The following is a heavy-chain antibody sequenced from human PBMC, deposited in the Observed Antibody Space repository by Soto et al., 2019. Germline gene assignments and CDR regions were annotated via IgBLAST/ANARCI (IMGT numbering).Heavy chain of an antibody. CDR1: GGSISSGGYY. J-gene: IGHJ5*02. Sequence: QVQLQESGPGLVKPSQTLSLTCTVSGGSISSGGYYWSWIRQHPGKGLEWIGYIYYSGSTYYNPSLKSRVTMSVETSKNQCSLKLSSVTAADTAVYYCARESIMITFGGVIAMGWFDPWGQGTLVTVSS. D-gene: IGHD3-16*02. CDR3: ARESIMITFGGVIAMGWFDP. CDR2: IYYSGST. V-gene: IGHV4-31*03.